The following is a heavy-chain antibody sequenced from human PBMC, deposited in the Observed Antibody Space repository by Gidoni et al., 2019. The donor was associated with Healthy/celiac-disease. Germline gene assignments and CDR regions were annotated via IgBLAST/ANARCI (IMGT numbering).Heavy chain of an antibody. CDR3: ARAPLGDNGDYVSWFDP. V-gene: IGHV4-4*02. D-gene: IGHD4-17*01. CDR2: IYHIGSI. J-gene: IGHJ5*02. CDR1: GGSISSSNW. Sequence: QVQLQESGPGLVKPSGTLSLTCAVSGGSISSSNWWSWVRQPPGKGLEWIGEIYHIGSINYNPSLKSRVTISVDKSKNQFSLKVSSVTAADTAVYYCARAPLGDNGDYVSWFDPWGQGTLVTVSS.